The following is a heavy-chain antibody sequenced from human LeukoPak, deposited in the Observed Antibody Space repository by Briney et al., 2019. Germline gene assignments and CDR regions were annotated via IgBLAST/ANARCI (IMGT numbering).Heavy chain of an antibody. V-gene: IGHV4-34*01. CDR3: ARGGDHTVTTFGCYYYMDV. D-gene: IGHD4-17*01. CDR2: INHSGST. CDR1: GGSFSGYY. Sequence: PSETLSLTCAVYGGSFSGYYWSWIRQPPGKGLEWIGEINHSGSTNYNPSLKSRVTISVDTSKNQFSLKLSSVTAADTAVYYCARGGDHTVTTFGCYYYMDVWGKGTTVTVSS. J-gene: IGHJ6*03.